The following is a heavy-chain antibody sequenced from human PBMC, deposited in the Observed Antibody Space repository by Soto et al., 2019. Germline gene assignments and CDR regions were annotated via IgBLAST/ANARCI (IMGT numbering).Heavy chain of an antibody. CDR3: TRDWEITVSTWSFGGF. J-gene: IGHJ4*02. D-gene: IGHD3-10*01. Sequence: QVQLVQSGAEVKKPGASVKVSCKASGGTFSPYTINWVRQAPGQGLEWMGRIIPFHGVTNYAQKFQARVTITAENSTSTAYMELSGLRFEDTAMYYCTRDWEITVSTWSFGGFWGRGTLVTVSS. CDR2: IIPFHGVT. V-gene: IGHV1-69*08. CDR1: GGTFSPYT.